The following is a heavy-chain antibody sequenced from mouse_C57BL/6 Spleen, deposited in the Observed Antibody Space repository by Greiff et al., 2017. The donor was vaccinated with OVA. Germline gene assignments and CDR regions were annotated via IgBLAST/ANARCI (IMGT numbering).Heavy chain of an antibody. CDR1: GFSLTSYG. Sequence: QVQLKESGPGLVQPSQSLSITCTVSGFSLTSYGVHWVRQSPGKGLEWLGVIWSGGSTDYNAAFISRLSISKDNSKSQVFFKMNSLQADDTAIYYCARNFDYGHWYFDVWGTGTTVTVSS. V-gene: IGHV2-2*01. CDR3: ARNFDYGHWYFDV. D-gene: IGHD2-4*01. CDR2: IWSGGST. J-gene: IGHJ1*03.